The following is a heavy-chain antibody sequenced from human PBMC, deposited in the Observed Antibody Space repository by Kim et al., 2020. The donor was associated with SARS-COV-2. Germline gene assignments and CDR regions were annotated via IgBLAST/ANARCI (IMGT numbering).Heavy chain of an antibody. V-gene: IGHV3-43D*03. J-gene: IGHJ6*02. CDR1: GFTFDDYA. Sequence: GGSLRLSCAASGFTFDDYAMHWVRQAPGKGLEWVSLISWDGGSTYYADSVKGRFTISRDNSKNSLYLQMNSLRAEDTALYYCAKATGPYYHYGMDVWGQGTTVTVSS. CDR2: ISWDGGST. CDR3: AKATGPYYHYGMDV.